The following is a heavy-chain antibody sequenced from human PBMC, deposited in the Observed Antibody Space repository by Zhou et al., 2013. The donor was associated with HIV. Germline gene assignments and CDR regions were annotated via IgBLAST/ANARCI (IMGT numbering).Heavy chain of an antibody. Sequence: QVQLVQSGAEVRKPGASVKVSCKASGYSFVNYDINWVRQASGQGLGWMGWMNPKSGDTGYADKFQGRVNMTRDTSISTAYMELRSLRSEDTAVYYCARTTYGGGNWGQGTLVTVSS. J-gene: IGHJ4*02. CDR2: MNPKSGDT. CDR3: ARTTYGGGN. CDR1: GYSFVNYD. D-gene: IGHD4-17*01. V-gene: IGHV1-8*02.